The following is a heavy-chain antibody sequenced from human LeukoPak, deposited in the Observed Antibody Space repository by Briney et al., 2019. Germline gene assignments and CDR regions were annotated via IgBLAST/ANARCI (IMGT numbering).Heavy chain of an antibody. V-gene: IGHV4-59*01. J-gene: IGHJ3*02. CDR3: ARGAARSDAFDI. CDR2: IYYSGST. Sequence: PSETLSLTCTVSGGSISSYYWSWIRQPPGKGLEWIGYIYYSGSTNYNPSLKSRVTISVDTSKNQFSLKLSSVTAADTAVYYCARGAARSDAFDIWGQGTMVTVSS. CDR1: GGSISSYY. D-gene: IGHD6-6*01.